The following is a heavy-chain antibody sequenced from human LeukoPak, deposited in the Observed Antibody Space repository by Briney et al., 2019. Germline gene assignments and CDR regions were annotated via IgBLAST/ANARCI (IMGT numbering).Heavy chain of an antibody. Sequence: GGSLRLSCSASGFTFTNAWMSWVRQARGKGLEWVGRIKSKTDGGTTDYAAPVKGRFSISRDDSKNTPYLQMNSLKSEDTAVYYCQGGRFWGQGTLVTVSS. V-gene: IGHV3-15*01. CDR1: GFTFTNAW. D-gene: IGHD1-26*01. CDR3: QGGRF. CDR2: IKSKTDGGTT. J-gene: IGHJ4*02.